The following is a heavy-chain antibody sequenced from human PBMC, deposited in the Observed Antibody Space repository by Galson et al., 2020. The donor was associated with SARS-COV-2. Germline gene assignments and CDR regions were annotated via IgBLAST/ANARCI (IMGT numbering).Heavy chain of an antibody. Sequence: GESLKISCAASGFTFSSYAMSWVRQAPGQGLEWVSAISGSGGSTYYADSVKGRFTISRDNSKNTLYPQMNSLKAEEAALYYCSTAMATGAFESWGQGTMVTVSS. V-gene: IGHV3-23*01. J-gene: IGHJ3*02. CDR2: ISGSGGST. D-gene: IGHD5-18*01. CDR3: STAMATGAFES. CDR1: GFTFSSYA.